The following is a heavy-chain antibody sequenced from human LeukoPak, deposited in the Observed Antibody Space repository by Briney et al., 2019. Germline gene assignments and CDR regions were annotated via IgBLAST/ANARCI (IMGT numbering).Heavy chain of an antibody. D-gene: IGHD5-18*01. V-gene: IGHV4-4*07. CDR1: GGSISSYS. CDR3: ARITASGYSYGFDS. J-gene: IGHJ4*02. Sequence: SETLSLTCTVSGGSISSYSWSWIRQPAGKGLEWIGRIYTGGSTDYNPSLKSRVTMSVDTSKNQSHLKVSSVTAADTAVYYCARITASGYSYGFDSWGQGTLVTVSS. CDR2: IYTGGST.